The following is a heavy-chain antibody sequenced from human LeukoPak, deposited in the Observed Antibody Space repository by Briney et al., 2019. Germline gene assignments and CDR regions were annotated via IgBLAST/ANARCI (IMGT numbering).Heavy chain of an antibody. V-gene: IGHV3-48*03. J-gene: IGHJ6*02. D-gene: IGHD2-8*01. CDR1: GFSFSYYE. CDR2: ISASGTSI. CDR3: ARDFPGVTRYPGMDV. Sequence: GGSLILSCAASGFSFSYYEMNWVRQAPGKGLEWVSYISASGTSIYYADSVQGRFTISRDNAKNLLFLQMHSLTVDDTAVYYFARDFPGVTRYPGMDVWGRGATVALSS.